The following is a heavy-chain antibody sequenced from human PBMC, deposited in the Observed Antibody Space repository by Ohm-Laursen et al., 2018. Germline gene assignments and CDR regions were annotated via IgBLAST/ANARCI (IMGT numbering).Heavy chain of an antibody. D-gene: IGHD3-3*01. J-gene: IGHJ6*02. CDR2: INPNSGGT. CDR3: ARESGNDFWSGYYNYYYYGMDV. V-gene: IGHV1-2*02. Sequence: GSSVKVSCKASGYTFTGYYMHWVRQAPGQGLEWMGWINPNSGGTNYAQKFQGRVTMTRDTSISTAYMELSRLRSDDTAVYYCARESGNDFWSGYYNYYYYGMDVWGQGTTVTVSS. CDR1: GYTFTGYY.